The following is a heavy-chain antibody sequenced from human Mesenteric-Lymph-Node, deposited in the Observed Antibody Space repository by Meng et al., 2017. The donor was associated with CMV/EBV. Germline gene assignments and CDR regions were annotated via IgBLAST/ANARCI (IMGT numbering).Heavy chain of an antibody. CDR3: AKDIGGYDSSGYHYAYLDY. CDR2: ITWDGGST. Sequence: GGSLRLSCAASGFIFDDYTMHWVRQVPGKGLEWVSLITWDGGSTYYADSVKGRFTISRDNDKNSLHLQMNSLRTEDTALYYCAKDIGGYDSSGYHYAYLDYWGRGTLVTVSS. V-gene: IGHV3-43*01. D-gene: IGHD3-22*01. CDR1: GFIFDDYT. J-gene: IGHJ4*02.